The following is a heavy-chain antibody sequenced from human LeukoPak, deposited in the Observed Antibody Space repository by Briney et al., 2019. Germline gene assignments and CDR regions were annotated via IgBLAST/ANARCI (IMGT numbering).Heavy chain of an antibody. D-gene: IGHD2-15*01. CDR2: ISGSGGST. CDR3: AKDPAIVVVVAATPDY. J-gene: IGHJ4*02. Sequence: PWGSLRLSCAASGFTFSSYAMSWVRQAPGKGLEWVSAISGSGGSTYYADSVKGRFTISRDNSKNTLYLQMDSLRAEDTAVYYCAKDPAIVVVVAATPDYWGQGTLVTVSS. CDR1: GFTFSSYA. V-gene: IGHV3-23*01.